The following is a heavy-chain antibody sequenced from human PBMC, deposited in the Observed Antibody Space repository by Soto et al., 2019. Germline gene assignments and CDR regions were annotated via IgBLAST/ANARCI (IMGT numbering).Heavy chain of an antibody. V-gene: IGHV4-59*01. CDR2: IYYGGST. Sequence: QVQLQESGPGLVKPSETLSLTCTVSGGSISSYYWSWIRQPPGKGLEWIGYIYYGGSTNYNPSLTSRVTISVDTSKNQFSLKLSSVTAADTAVYYCARRYGASFDYWGQGTLVTVSS. CDR3: ARRYGASFDY. CDR1: GGSISSYY. J-gene: IGHJ4*02. D-gene: IGHD4-17*01.